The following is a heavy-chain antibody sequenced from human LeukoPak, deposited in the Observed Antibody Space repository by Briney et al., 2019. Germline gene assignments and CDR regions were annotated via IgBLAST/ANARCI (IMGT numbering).Heavy chain of an antibody. CDR1: GYTFTGYY. CDR3: ARALDRIAAAGFDP. Sequence: ASVKVSCKASGYTFTGYYMHWVRQATGQGLEWMGWMNPNSGNTGYAQKFQGRVTMTRNTSISTAYMELSSLRSEDTAVYYCARALDRIAAAGFDPWGQGTLVTVSS. J-gene: IGHJ5*02. D-gene: IGHD6-13*01. V-gene: IGHV1-8*02. CDR2: MNPNSGNT.